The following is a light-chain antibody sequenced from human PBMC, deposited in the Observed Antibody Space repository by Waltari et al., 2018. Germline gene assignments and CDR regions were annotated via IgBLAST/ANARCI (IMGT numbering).Light chain of an antibody. V-gene: IGKV1-5*03. J-gene: IGKJ4*01. CDR2: KAS. CDR1: QSISKW. Sequence: IQMTQFPPTLSASVGDRDIFTCRASQSISKWLAWYQQKPGKSPKLLIYKASTLESGVPSRCSGSGSGTEFTLTISSLQPEDFATYYCQQYNSYSLLSFGGGTKVEIK. CDR3: QQYNSYSLLS.